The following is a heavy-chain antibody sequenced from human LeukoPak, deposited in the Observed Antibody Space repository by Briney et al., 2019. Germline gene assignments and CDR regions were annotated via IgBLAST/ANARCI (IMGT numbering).Heavy chain of an antibody. CDR2: IRYDGSNQ. Sequence: QPGGSLRLSCATSGFTFSRYGMHWVSQAPGKGLEWVAFIRYDGSNQYYADSVKGRFTISRDNSKNTLYLQMNSLRAEDTAVYYCAKAGAGEWELLKGALYNYYYMDVWGKGTTVTISS. V-gene: IGHV3-30*02. CDR1: GFTFSRYG. CDR3: AKAGAGEWELLKGALYNYYYMDV. J-gene: IGHJ6*03. D-gene: IGHD1-26*01.